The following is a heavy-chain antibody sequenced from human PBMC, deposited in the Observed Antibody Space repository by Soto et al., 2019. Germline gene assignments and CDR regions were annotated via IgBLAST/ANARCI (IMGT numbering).Heavy chain of an antibody. Sequence: EVQLVESGGGLVQPGGSLRLSCAASGFTVSSNYMSWVRQAPGKGLEWVSVIYSGGSIYYADSVKGRFTISRDNSKNTLYLQMNSLRAEDTAVYYCARESAYYYMDVWGKGTTVTVSS. CDR3: ARESAYYYMDV. CDR1: GFTVSSNY. V-gene: IGHV3-66*01. J-gene: IGHJ6*03. CDR2: IYSGGSI.